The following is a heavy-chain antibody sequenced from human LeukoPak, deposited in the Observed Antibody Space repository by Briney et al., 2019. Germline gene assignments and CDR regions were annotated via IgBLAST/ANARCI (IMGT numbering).Heavy chain of an antibody. Sequence: GGSLRLSCAASGFTVSSNYMSWVRQTPGKGLEWVSVIYSGGNTHYIDSVKGRFTISRDNSKNTLYLQMNNLRAEDTAMYYCARGGGGVLGYWGQGTLVTVSS. CDR1: GFTVSSNY. D-gene: IGHD2-8*02. J-gene: IGHJ4*02. CDR2: IYSGGNT. CDR3: ARGGGGVLGY. V-gene: IGHV3-53*01.